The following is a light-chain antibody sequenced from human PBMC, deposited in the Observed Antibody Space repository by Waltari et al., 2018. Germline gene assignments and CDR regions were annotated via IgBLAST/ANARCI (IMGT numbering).Light chain of an antibody. V-gene: IGLV2-14*01. J-gene: IGLJ1*01. Sequence: QSALTQPASVSGSPGQSITTSCTGTSSDVGAYNSFSWYQQHPGKGPKLIIYEVNKRSSGVSNRVSGSKSGNPASLTISGLQTEDEADYYCSSYTGWIYVFGSGTKVTVL. CDR2: EVN. CDR1: SSDVGAYNS. CDR3: SSYTGWIYV.